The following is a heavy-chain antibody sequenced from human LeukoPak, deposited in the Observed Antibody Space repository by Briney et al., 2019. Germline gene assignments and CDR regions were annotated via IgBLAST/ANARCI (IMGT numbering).Heavy chain of an antibody. J-gene: IGHJ4*02. Sequence: GGSLRLSCAASGFTFSSYSMNWVRQAPGKGLEWVSFISCSGSVVYYAGSVKGRFTISRDNAKNSLYLQMNSLRAEDTAVYYCAESGGSYYPGDYWGQGTLVTVSS. D-gene: IGHD3-22*01. CDR1: GFTFSSYS. V-gene: IGHV3-48*04. CDR2: ISCSGSVV. CDR3: AESGGSYYPGDY.